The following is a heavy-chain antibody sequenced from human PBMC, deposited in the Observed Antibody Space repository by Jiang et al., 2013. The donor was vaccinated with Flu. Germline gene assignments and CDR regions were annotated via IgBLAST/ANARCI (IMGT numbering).Heavy chain of an antibody. CDR3: AKLVDYFDSSGYFDY. D-gene: IGHD3-22*01. V-gene: IGHV3-23*01. CDR2: ISGNGDGT. Sequence: VQLLESGGGLVQPGESLRLSCAVSGFTFSSYAMSWVRQAPGKGLEWVSSISGNGDGTYYADSVKGRFTITRDNSKNTLYLQMHSLRAEDTALYYCAKLVDYFDSSGYFDYWGQGTLVTVS. J-gene: IGHJ4*02. CDR1: GFTFSSYA.